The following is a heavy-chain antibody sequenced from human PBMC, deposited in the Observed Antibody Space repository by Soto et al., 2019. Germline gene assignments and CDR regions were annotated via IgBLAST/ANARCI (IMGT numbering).Heavy chain of an antibody. Sequence: QVQLQESGPGLVKPSQTLTLTCTVSGGSISSGDYYWSWIRQPAEKGLEWIGYIYYSGSTYYNPSLKSRVTISVDTSKNQFSLKLSSVTAADTAVYYCAREDDTSYYYGMDVWGQGTMVTVSS. D-gene: IGHD3-9*01. J-gene: IGHJ6*02. CDR3: AREDDTSYYYGMDV. CDR2: IYYSGST. CDR1: GGSISSGDYY. V-gene: IGHV4-30-4*01.